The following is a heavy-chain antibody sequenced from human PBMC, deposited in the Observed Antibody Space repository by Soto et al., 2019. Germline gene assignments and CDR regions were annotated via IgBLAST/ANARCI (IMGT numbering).Heavy chain of an antibody. D-gene: IGHD3-22*01. CDR3: ASYYYDSSGYYIFDY. CDR2: IYYSGST. Sequence: PSETLSLTCTVSGGSISSSSYYWGWIRQPPGKGLEWIGSIYYSGSTYYNPSLKSRVTISVDTSKNQFSLKLSSVTAAHTAVYYCASYYYDSSGYYIFDYWGQGSLVTVAS. J-gene: IGHJ4*02. CDR1: GGSISSSSYY. V-gene: IGHV4-39*01.